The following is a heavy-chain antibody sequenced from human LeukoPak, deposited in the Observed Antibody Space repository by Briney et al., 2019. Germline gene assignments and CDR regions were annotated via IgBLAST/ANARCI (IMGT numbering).Heavy chain of an antibody. J-gene: IGHJ4*02. CDR3: ARVRFYYDSSGYGFFDY. V-gene: IGHV3-30*03. Sequence: GGSLRLSCAASGFTFSSYGMHWVRQAPGKGLEWVALISYDEINKYYADSVKGRFTISRDISKNTLYLQMNSLRDEDTAVYYCARVRFYYDSSGYGFFDYWGQGALVTVSS. D-gene: IGHD3-22*01. CDR2: ISYDEINK. CDR1: GFTFSSYG.